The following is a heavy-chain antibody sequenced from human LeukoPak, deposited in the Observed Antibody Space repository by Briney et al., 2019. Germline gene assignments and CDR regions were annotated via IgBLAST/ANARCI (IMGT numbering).Heavy chain of an antibody. Sequence: PSETLSLTCAVYGGSFSGYYWSWIRQPPGKGLEWIGEINHSGSTNYNPSLKSRVTISVDTSKNQFSLKLSSVTAADTAVYYCARPLELTRFDPWGQGALVTVSS. D-gene: IGHD1-26*01. CDR1: GGSFSGYY. CDR3: ARPLELTRFDP. CDR2: INHSGST. V-gene: IGHV4-34*01. J-gene: IGHJ5*02.